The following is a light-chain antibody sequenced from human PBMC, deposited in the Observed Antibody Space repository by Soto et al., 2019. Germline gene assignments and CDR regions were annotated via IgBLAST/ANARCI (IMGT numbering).Light chain of an antibody. V-gene: IGKV1-39*01. CDR3: QQSYSNT. CDR1: QSISSY. J-gene: IGKJ2*01. Sequence: DIQMTQSPSSLSASVGDRVTITCRASQSISSYLNWYQQKPRKAPKLLIYAASSLQSGVPSRFSGSGSGTDFTLTISSLQPEDFATYYCQQSYSNTFGQGTKLEIK. CDR2: AAS.